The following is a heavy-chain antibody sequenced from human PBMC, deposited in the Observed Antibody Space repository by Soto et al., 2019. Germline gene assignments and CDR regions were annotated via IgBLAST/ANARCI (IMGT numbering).Heavy chain of an antibody. Sequence: PSETLSLTCTVSGGSISSYYWSWIRQPPGKGLEWIGYIYYSGSTNYNPSLKSRVTISVDTSKNQFSLKLSSVTAADTAVYYCARHLVPAAMAPMDVWGKGTTVTAP. D-gene: IGHD2-2*01. CDR1: GGSISSYY. J-gene: IGHJ6*03. CDR2: IYYSGST. CDR3: ARHLVPAAMAPMDV. V-gene: IGHV4-59*08.